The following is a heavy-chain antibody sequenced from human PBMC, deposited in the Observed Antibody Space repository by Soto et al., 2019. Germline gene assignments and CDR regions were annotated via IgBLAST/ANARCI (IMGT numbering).Heavy chain of an antibody. D-gene: IGHD3-16*01. V-gene: IGHV3-33*05. CDR2: TSYDGSNN. CDR1: GFTFRSYV. J-gene: IGHJ4*02. Sequence: QVQLVESGGGVVQPGTSLRLSCVGSGFTFRSYVIHWVRQAPGKGLEWVALTSYDGSNNFYGDSVKGLFIISRDNSRNTVELQMDSLRLEDTALYYCARWGTTGGLDVWGQGTLVSVSS. CDR3: ARWGTTGGLDV.